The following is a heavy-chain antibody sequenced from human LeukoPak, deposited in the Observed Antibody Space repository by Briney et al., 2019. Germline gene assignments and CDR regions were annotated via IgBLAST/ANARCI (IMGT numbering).Heavy chain of an antibody. CDR2: IYYIGSS. CDR1: GGSISSSSSY. J-gene: IGHJ6*03. CDR3: ARGGSTLHSAGGHDIEFYYYYYMDV. Sequence: SETLSLTCSVSGGSISSSSSYWGWIRQPPGKGLEWIGSIYYIGSSFDNPALKSRVTISVDTSKNQFSLRLYSVTAADTAVYYCARGGSTLHSAGGHDIEFYYYYYMDVWGKGTTVTISS. V-gene: IGHV4-39*01. D-gene: IGHD3-9*01.